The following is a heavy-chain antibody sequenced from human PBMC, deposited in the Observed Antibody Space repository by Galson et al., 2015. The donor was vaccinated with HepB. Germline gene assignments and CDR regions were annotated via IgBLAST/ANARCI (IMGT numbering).Heavy chain of an antibody. V-gene: IGHV3-7*03. Sequence: SLRLSCAASGFTFSSYWMSWVRQAPGKGLEWVANIKQDGSEKYYVDSVKGRFTISRDNAKNSLYLQMNSLRAEDTAVYYCARDTRTAMVTPYYYYGMDVWGQGTTVTVSS. CDR3: ARDTRTAMVTPYYYYGMDV. J-gene: IGHJ6*02. CDR1: GFTFSSYW. D-gene: IGHD5-18*01. CDR2: IKQDGSEK.